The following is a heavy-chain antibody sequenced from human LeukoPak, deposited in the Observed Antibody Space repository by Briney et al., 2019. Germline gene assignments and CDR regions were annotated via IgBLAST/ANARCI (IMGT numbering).Heavy chain of an antibody. Sequence: GGSLRLSCAASGFTFNNYAMSWVRQVPGKGLEWVSGIVGGSRSTYYADSVKGRFTISRDNSKNTLYLQMNTLRAEDTAVYYCAKWDGWEPLQGGCDYWGHGTLVTVSS. V-gene: IGHV3-23*01. J-gene: IGHJ4*01. CDR2: IVGGSRST. CDR3: AKWDGWEPLQGGCDY. D-gene: IGHD1-26*01. CDR1: GFTFNNYA.